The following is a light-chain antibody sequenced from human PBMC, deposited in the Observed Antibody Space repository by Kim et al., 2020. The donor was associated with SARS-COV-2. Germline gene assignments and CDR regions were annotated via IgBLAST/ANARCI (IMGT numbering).Light chain of an antibody. CDR3: QQRSRWPIT. Sequence: EVVLTQSPATLSLSPGERATLSCRASQSVTGELAWYQRKPGQPPRLLIYDASDRATGIPARFSGSGSGTDFTLTINSLDPGDTAVYYCQQRSRWPITFGQGTRLEIK. V-gene: IGKV3-11*01. J-gene: IGKJ5*01. CDR1: QSVTGE. CDR2: DAS.